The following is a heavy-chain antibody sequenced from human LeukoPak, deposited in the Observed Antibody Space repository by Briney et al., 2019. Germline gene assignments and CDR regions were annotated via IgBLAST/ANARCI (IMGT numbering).Heavy chain of an antibody. Sequence: GGSLRLSCAASGFTFSSYWMHWVRQAPGKGLAWVSRINTDGSSTSNADSVKGRFTVSRDNAKNTLYLQLSSLRAEDTAVYYCARGGRFGELSSSLWGQGTLVTVSS. CDR2: INTDGSST. CDR1: GFTFSSYW. J-gene: IGHJ4*02. V-gene: IGHV3-74*01. CDR3: ARGGRFGELSSSL. D-gene: IGHD3-10*01.